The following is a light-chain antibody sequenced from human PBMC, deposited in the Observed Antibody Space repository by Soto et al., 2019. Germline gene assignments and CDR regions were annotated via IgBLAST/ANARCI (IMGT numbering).Light chain of an antibody. Sequence: DIQMTQSPSTLSASAGDGVTITCRASQSISTWLAWYQQKPGKAPKLLIYGASSLASGVPSRFSGSGSGTEFTLTISSLQPDDFATYYCQQHNGYSERMFGQGTKVEV. CDR3: QQHNGYSERM. CDR1: QSISTW. J-gene: IGKJ1*01. V-gene: IGKV1-5*01. CDR2: GAS.